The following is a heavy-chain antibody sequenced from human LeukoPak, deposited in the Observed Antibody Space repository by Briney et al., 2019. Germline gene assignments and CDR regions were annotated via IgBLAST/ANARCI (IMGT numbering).Heavy chain of an antibody. CDR3: AKDQAARPRVFGY. Sequence: GRSLRLSCAASGFTFSSSAMHWVRQAPGKGLEWVSAISGSGGSTYYADSVKGRFTISRDNSKNTLYLQMNSLRAEDTAVYYCAKDQAARPRVFGYWGQGTLVTVSS. CDR2: ISGSGGST. D-gene: IGHD6-6*01. V-gene: IGHV3-23*01. J-gene: IGHJ4*01. CDR1: GFTFSSSA.